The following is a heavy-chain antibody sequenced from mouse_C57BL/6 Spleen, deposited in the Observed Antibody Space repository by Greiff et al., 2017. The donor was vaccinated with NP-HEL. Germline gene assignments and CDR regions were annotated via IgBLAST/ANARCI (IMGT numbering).Heavy chain of an antibody. J-gene: IGHJ3*01. CDR1: GYTFPTYP. V-gene: IGHV1-47*01. CDR2: FSPSNDDT. D-gene: IGHD1-1*01. CDR3: ARIGYYCSSPWFAY. Sequence: VQLQQSGAELVKPGASVKMSCKASGYTFPTYPIEWMKQNHGKSLEWIGNFSPSNDDTKYNEQFKGKATLPVAKSSSTVYLELSRLTSDDSAVYYCARIGYYCSSPWFAYWGQGTLVTVSA.